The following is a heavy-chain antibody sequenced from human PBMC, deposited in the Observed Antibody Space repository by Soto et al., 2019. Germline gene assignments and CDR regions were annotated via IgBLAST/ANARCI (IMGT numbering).Heavy chain of an antibody. V-gene: IGHV3-9*01. Sequence: PXGCLGLSCAASGFTFDDDCMHWVRQAPGKGLEWVSGISWNSGSIGYADSVKGRFTISRDNAKNSLYLQMNSLRAEDTALYYCPKDIFKGSLIVGATLDYWGQGTLVTVSS. CDR2: ISWNSGSI. J-gene: IGHJ4*02. D-gene: IGHD1-26*01. CDR1: GFTFDDDC. CDR3: PKDIFKGSLIVGATLDY.